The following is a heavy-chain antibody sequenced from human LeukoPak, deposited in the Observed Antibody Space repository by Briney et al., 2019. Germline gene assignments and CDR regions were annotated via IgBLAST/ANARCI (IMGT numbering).Heavy chain of an antibody. D-gene: IGHD3-22*01. J-gene: IGHJ4*02. CDR3: ARRVWWLLPILDY. CDR1: GGSFSGYY. Sequence: SETLSLTCAVYGGSFSGYYWSWIRQPPGKGLEWIGEINHSGSTNYNPSLKSRVTISVDTSKNQFSLKLSSVTAADTAVYYCARRVWWLLPILDYWGQGTLVTVSS. CDR2: INHSGST. V-gene: IGHV4-34*01.